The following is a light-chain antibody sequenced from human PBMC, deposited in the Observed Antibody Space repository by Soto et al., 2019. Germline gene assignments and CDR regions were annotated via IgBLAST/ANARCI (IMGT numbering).Light chain of an antibody. CDR2: DAS. CDR1: QSVSSSY. J-gene: IGKJ4*01. V-gene: IGKV3D-20*02. CDR3: QQANSFPLT. Sequence: EIVLTQSPGTLSLSPGERATLSCRASQSVSSSYLAWYQQKPGQAPRLLIYDASSRATGIPDRFSGSGSGTDFTLTISSLQPEDFATYYCQQANSFPLTFGGGTKVEIK.